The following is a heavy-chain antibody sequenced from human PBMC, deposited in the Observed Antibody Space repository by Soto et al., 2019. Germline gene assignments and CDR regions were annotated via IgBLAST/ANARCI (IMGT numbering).Heavy chain of an antibody. J-gene: IGHJ6*02. CDR1: GFTVSSNY. CDR3: ARDRTYYDILTGYYTLFGMDV. D-gene: IGHD3-9*01. CDR2: IYSGGST. V-gene: IGHV3-53*01. Sequence: QPGGSLRLSCAASGFTVSSNYMSWVRQAPGKGLEWVSVIYSGGSTYYADSVKGRFTISRDNSKNTLYLQMNSLRAEDTAVYYCARDRTYYDILTGYYTLFGMDVWGQGTTVTVSS.